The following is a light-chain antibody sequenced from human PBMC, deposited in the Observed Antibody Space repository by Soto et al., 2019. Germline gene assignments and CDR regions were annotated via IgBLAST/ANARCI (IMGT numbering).Light chain of an antibody. CDR1: QSFSNNY. V-gene: IGKV3-20*01. Sequence: EIELRPSRGTLSLSTGVKATLSCRPSQSFSNNYLAWYQQKPGQARRLLISGASNRAIGIVDRFSGSWSGTDFTLTISRLEPEDFAVYYCQQYGSSGTCGQGTKVYIK. CDR2: GAS. CDR3: QQYGSSGT. J-gene: IGKJ1*01.